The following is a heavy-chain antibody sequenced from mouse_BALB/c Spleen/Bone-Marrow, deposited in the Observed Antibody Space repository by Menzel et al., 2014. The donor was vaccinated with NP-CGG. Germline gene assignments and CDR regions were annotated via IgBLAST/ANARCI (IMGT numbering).Heavy chain of an antibody. Sequence: EVHLVESGGGLVKPGGSLKLSCAASGFTFSDYYMYWFARLRKRLEWVATISDGGSYTYYPDSVKGRFTISRDNAKNNLYLQMSSLKSEDTAMYYCANYYGSTWFAYWGQGTLVTVSA. V-gene: IGHV5-4*02. CDR1: GFTFSDYY. CDR2: ISDGGSYT. CDR3: ANYYGSTWFAY. D-gene: IGHD1-1*01. J-gene: IGHJ3*01.